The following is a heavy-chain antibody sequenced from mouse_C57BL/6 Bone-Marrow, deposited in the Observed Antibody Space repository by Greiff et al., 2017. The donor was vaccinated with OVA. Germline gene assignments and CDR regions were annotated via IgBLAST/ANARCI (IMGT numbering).Heavy chain of an antibody. J-gene: IGHJ3*01. CDR1: GYTFTSYW. CDR3: ARNYYGNLLAY. Sequence: QVHVKQPGAELVRPGSSVKLSCKASGYTFTSYWMDWVKQRPGQGLEWIGNIYPSDSETHYNQKFKDKATLTVDKSSSTAYMQLSSLTSEDSAVYYCARNYYGNLLAYWGQGTLVTVSA. V-gene: IGHV1-61*01. D-gene: IGHD2-1*01. CDR2: IYPSDSET.